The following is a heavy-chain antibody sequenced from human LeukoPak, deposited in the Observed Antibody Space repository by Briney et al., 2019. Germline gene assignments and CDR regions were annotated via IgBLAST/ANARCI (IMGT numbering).Heavy chain of an antibody. CDR1: GFTFHDYG. CDR3: ARRDYYGSGSPDF. CDR2: INWNGART. V-gene: IGHV3-20*04. Sequence: PGGSLRLSCAASGFTFHDYGMSWVRQSPGKGLEWVSGINWNGARTGYADSVKGRFTISRDNAKKSLYLQMNSLRAEDTALYYCARRDYYGSGSPDFWGQGTLVTVSS. J-gene: IGHJ4*02. D-gene: IGHD3-10*01.